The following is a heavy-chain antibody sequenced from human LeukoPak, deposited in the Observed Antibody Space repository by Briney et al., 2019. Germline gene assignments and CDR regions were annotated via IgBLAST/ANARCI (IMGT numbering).Heavy chain of an antibody. Sequence: AGGSLRLSCAAPGFTVSSNYMSWVRQAPGKGLEWVSVIYSGGSTYYADSVKGRFTISRHNSKNTLYLQMNSLRAEDTAVYYCARESGSPGDYYYYGMDVWGQGTTVTVSS. CDR1: GFTVSSNY. CDR2: IYSGGST. D-gene: IGHD3-10*01. J-gene: IGHJ6*02. V-gene: IGHV3-53*04. CDR3: ARESGSPGDYYYYGMDV.